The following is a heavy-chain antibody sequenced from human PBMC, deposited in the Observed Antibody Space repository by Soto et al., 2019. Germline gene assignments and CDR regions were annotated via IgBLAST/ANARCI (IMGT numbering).Heavy chain of an antibody. CDR3: ASVTFGGVVLAH. D-gene: IGHD3-16*01. V-gene: IGHV4-59*13. J-gene: IGHJ4*02. CDR1: AASFSKYY. CDR2: IYFNGNT. Sequence: QVQLQESGPGLVKPSETLSLTCTVSAASFSKYYWTWIRQPPRKGLEWIGYIYFNGNTNYNPSLKRRVTISVDTSKKQISLNLTSVTDADTAVYFCASVTFGGVVLAHWGQGTLVTVSS.